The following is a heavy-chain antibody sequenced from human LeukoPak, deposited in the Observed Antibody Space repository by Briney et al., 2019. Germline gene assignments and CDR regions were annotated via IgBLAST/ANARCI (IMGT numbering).Heavy chain of an antibody. CDR2: ISSGGSAI. Sequence: LRLSCAASGFTFSDYYMSWIRQGPGKGLEWVSYISSGGSAIYYADSVKGRFTISRDNAKNSLYLQMNSLRAEDAAVYYCASTRYSSAWYSVYWGQGTLVTVSS. D-gene: IGHD6-19*01. CDR3: ASTRYSSAWYSVY. CDR1: GFTFSDYY. J-gene: IGHJ4*02. V-gene: IGHV3-11*04.